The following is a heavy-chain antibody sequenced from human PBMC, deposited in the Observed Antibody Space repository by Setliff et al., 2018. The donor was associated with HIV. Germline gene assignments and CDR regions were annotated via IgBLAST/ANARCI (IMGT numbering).Heavy chain of an antibody. D-gene: IGHD3-22*01. CDR3: AKKGRDYYDNSGPH. Sequence: PGGSLRLSCAVSGFTFSSYTMDWVRQAPGKGLEWVALIYYDGSTEYYADSVKGRFTYSRDNSKNTLYLQMDSLRADDTAVYYCAKKGRDYYDNSGPHWGQGTLVTVSS. J-gene: IGHJ4*02. CDR1: GFTFSSYT. V-gene: IGHV3-30*02. CDR2: IYYDGSTE.